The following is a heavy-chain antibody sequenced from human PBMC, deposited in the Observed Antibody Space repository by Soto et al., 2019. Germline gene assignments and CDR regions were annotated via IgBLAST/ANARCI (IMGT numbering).Heavy chain of an antibody. CDR3: ARQGESSGSYYYGMDV. CDR2: IIPIFGTA. D-gene: IGHD3-22*01. J-gene: IGHJ6*02. Sequence: QVQLVQSGAEVKKPGSSVKVSCKASGGTFSSYTISWVRQAPGQGQEWMGGIIPIFGTANYAQRFQGRVTITADESTSTAYMELSSLRSEDTAVYYCARQGESSGSYYYGMDVWGQGTTVIVSS. CDR1: GGTFSSYT. V-gene: IGHV1-69*12.